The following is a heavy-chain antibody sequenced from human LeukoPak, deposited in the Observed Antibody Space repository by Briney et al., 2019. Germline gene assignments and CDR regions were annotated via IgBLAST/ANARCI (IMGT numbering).Heavy chain of an antibody. Sequence: KPSETPSLTCTVSGGSISSSRYYWGWIRQPPGKGLEWIGSIYYSGSTYYNPSLKSRVTISVDTSKNQFSLKLSSVTAADTAVYYCARYFRIAASIDYWGQGTLVTVSS. D-gene: IGHD6-6*01. V-gene: IGHV4-39*01. J-gene: IGHJ4*02. CDR2: IYYSGST. CDR3: ARYFRIAASIDY. CDR1: GGSISSSRYY.